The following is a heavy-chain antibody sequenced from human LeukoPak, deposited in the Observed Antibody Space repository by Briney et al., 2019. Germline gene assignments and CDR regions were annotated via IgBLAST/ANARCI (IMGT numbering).Heavy chain of an antibody. D-gene: IGHD6-6*01. V-gene: IGHV4-34*01. CDR3: ARGARFIAARAFDI. Sequence: PSETLSLTCAVYGGSFSGYYWSWIRQPPGKGLEWIGEINHSGSTNYNPSLKSRVTMSVDTSKNQFSLKLSSVTAADTAVYYCARGARFIAARAFDIWGQGTMVTVSS. CDR1: GGSFSGYY. CDR2: INHSGST. J-gene: IGHJ3*02.